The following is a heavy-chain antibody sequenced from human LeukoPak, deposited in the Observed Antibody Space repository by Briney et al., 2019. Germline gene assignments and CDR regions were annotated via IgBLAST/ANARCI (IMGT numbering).Heavy chain of an antibody. V-gene: IGHV3-21*01. D-gene: IGHD6-19*01. Sequence: GGSLRLSCAASGFTFSTYYMNWVRQAPGKGLEWVSSITTSSSYIYYADSVKGRFTISRDNVKNLLYLQMNSLRAEDTAVYYCARVQRGIAVALDYWGQGTLATVSS. J-gene: IGHJ4*02. CDR1: GFTFSTYY. CDR3: ARVQRGIAVALDY. CDR2: ITTSSSYI.